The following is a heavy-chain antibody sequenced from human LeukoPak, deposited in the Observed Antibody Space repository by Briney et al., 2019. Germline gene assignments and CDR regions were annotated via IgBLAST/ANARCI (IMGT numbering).Heavy chain of an antibody. CDR1: GYTFTSYD. V-gene: IGHV1-8*03. J-gene: IGHJ4*02. CDR3: ARGPIAAAKYYFDY. CDR2: MNPNSGNT. D-gene: IGHD6-13*01. Sequence: ASVKVSCKASGYTFTSYDINWVRQATGQGLEWMGWMNPNSGNTGYAQKFQGRVTITRNTSISTAYMELSSLRSEDTAVYYCARGPIAAAKYYFDYWGQGTLVTVSS.